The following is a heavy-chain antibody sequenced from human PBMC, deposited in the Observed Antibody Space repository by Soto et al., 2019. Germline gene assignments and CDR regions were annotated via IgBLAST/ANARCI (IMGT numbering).Heavy chain of an antibody. CDR1: GASISSSSYY. CDR2: IYNSGST. J-gene: IGHJ3*02. V-gene: IGHV4-39*01. D-gene: IGHD3-22*01. Sequence: SETLSLTCAVSGASISSSSYYWGWIRQPQRKRLEWIERIYNSGSTYYNPSLKSRVTISVDTSKNHFSLKLSSVTAADTVVYYCARRCSTRGYDSSGYYSRFAFDIWGQGTMVTVSS. CDR3: ARRCSTRGYDSSGYYSRFAFDI.